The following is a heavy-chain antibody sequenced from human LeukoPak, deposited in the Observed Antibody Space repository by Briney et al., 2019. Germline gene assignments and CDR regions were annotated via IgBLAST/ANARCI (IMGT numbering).Heavy chain of an antibody. V-gene: IGHV1-2*02. CDR2: INPNSGGT. J-gene: IGHJ3*02. CDR1: GYTFTGYY. Sequence: ASVKVSCKASGYTFTGYYMHWVRQAPGQGLEWMGWINPNSGGTNYAQKFQGRVTMTRDTSISTAYMELSRLRSDDTAVYYCATDPLYGGNSNDAFGIWGQGTMVTVSS. D-gene: IGHD4-23*01. CDR3: ATDPLYGGNSNDAFGI.